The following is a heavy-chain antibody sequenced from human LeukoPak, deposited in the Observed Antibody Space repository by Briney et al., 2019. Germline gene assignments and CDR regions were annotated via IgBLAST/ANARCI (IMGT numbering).Heavy chain of an antibody. J-gene: IGHJ4*02. CDR2: ISSSSSYI. V-gene: IGHV3-21*01. CDR1: GFTFSSYS. Sequence: PGGSLRLSCAASGFTFSSYSMNWVRQAPGKGLEWVSSISSSSSYIYYADSVKGRFTISRDNAKNSLYLQMNSLRAEDTAVYYCARDRTGIDHTGSTDYWGQGTLVTVSS. D-gene: IGHD1-7*01. CDR3: ARDRTGIDHTGSTDY.